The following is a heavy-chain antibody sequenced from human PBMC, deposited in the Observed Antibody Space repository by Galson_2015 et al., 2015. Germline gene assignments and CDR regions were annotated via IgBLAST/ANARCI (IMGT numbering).Heavy chain of an antibody. D-gene: IGHD4-17*01. CDR1: GGSMSSYY. V-gene: IGHV4-59*01. Sequence: ETLSLTCTVSGGSMSSYYWSWIRQPPGKGLEWIGYIYYDGSTYYNPSLKSRVTISLDTSRKQFSLRLNSVTSADTAVYYCAKASIYGDYRYFDYWGQGTLVTVSS. CDR2: IYYDGST. CDR3: AKASIYGDYRYFDY. J-gene: IGHJ4*02.